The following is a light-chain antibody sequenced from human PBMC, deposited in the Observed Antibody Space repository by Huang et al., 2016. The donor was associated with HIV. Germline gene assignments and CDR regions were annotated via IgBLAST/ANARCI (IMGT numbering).Light chain of an antibody. CDR1: QSLLHSDGKTH. J-gene: IGKJ2*01. Sequence: DIVLTQTPLPLSVTPGQPASISCKSTQSLLHSDGKTHLYWYLQKPGQPPQLLIYEGSNRFSGVSDRFTGSGSGTDFTLKISRVEAEDVGVYYCMQTTQLPQTFGQGTKLEIK. CDR2: EGS. V-gene: IGKV2D-29*01. CDR3: MQTTQLPQT.